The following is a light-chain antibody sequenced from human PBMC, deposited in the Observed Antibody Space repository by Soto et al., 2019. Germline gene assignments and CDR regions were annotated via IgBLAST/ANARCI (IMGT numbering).Light chain of an antibody. CDR2: LNSDGSH. Sequence: QPVLTQSPSASASLGASVKLTCTLSSGHSSYAIAWHQQQPEKGPRYLMKLNSDGSHSKGDGIPDRFSGSSSGAERYLTISGLQSEDEADYYCQTWGTRTYVVFGGGTKLTVL. CDR1: SGHSSYA. CDR3: QTWGTRTYVV. V-gene: IGLV4-69*01. J-gene: IGLJ2*01.